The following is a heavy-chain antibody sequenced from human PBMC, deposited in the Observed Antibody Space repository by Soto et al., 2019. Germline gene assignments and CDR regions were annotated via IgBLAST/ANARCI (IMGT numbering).Heavy chain of an antibody. CDR3: ARDAPRCSGGSCFDF. Sequence: EVQLVESGGGLVQPGGSLRLSCAASGFTFSSYSMNWVRQAPGKGLEWVSYINSGSSTIYYADSVKGRFTISRDNAKNSLYLQMNSLRDEDTAVYYCARDAPRCSGGSCFDFWCQGTLVTVSS. CDR2: INSGSSTI. D-gene: IGHD2-15*01. CDR1: GFTFSSYS. V-gene: IGHV3-48*02. J-gene: IGHJ4*02.